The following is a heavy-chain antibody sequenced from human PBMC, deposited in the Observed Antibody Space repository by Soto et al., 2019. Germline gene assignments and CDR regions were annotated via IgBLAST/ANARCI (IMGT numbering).Heavy chain of an antibody. Sequence: XGSLQLSCAASGFSISDHYMSWIRQAPGKGLEWVSYSSNSGTFTKYADSVKGRFSISRDNAKNSLYLEINSLRGEDTAIYYCVRSGDNYNVLDYWGQGTPVTVSS. CDR2: SSNSGTFT. D-gene: IGHD3-10*02. CDR3: VRSGDNYNVLDY. J-gene: IGHJ4*02. V-gene: IGHV3-11*03. CDR1: GFSISDHY.